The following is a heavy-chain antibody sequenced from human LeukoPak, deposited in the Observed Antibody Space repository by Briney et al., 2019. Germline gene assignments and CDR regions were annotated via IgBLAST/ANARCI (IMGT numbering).Heavy chain of an antibody. V-gene: IGHV4-59*11. Sequence: SETLSLTCTVPGGSISGQYWSWIRQPPGKGLEWIGFVSYSGSTNYHPSLNGRVTISLDTSKNQFSLRLNSVTAADTAVYYCARGGASSRYFDYWGQGTLVTVSS. J-gene: IGHJ4*02. CDR3: ARGGASSRYFDY. D-gene: IGHD1-26*01. CDR2: VSYSGST. CDR1: GGSISGQY.